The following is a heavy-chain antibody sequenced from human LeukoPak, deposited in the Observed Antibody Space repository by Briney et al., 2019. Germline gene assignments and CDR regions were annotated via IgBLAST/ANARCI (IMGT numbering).Heavy chain of an antibody. Sequence: GGSLRLSCAASGITFSSYAMHWVRQAPGKGLEWVAVISYDGSNKYYADSVKGRFTISRDNSKNTLYLQMNSLRAEDTAVYYCARDGLGGSCHSCFDYWGQGTLVTVSS. D-gene: IGHD2-15*01. CDR1: GITFSSYA. CDR2: ISYDGSNK. J-gene: IGHJ4*02. V-gene: IGHV3-30*04. CDR3: ARDGLGGSCHSCFDY.